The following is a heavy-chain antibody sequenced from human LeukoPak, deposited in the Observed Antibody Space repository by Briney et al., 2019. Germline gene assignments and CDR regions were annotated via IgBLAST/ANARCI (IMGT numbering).Heavy chain of an antibody. CDR1: GYSISNAYY. CDR2: LYHSGST. V-gene: IGHV4-38-2*02. D-gene: IGHD4-17*01. J-gene: IGHJ4*02. Sequence: PSETLSLTCTVSGYSISNAYYWGWIRQPPGKELEWIGSLYHSGSTYYNPSLKSRVTTSVDTSKNQFSLKLSSVTAADTAVYYCARASQLYGGYPDHFDYWGQGTLVTVSS. CDR3: ARASQLYGGYPDHFDY.